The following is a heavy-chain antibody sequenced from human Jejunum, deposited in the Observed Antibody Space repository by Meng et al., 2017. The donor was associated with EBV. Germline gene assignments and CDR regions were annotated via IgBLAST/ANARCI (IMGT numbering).Heavy chain of an antibody. CDR1: GGSISSSSYC. J-gene: IGHJ4*02. V-gene: IGHV4-39*01. CDR2: YYNSGST. CDR3: ARQGPSGRTFDY. Sequence: QLQLQGSGPGLVKPSETLSLTCTVSGGSISSSSYCWGWIRQPPGKGLEWIGTYYNSGSTYYNPSLKSRVTISVDTSKNQFSLKLISVTAADTAAYYCARQGPSGRTFDYWGQGTLVTVSS. D-gene: IGHD1-26*01.